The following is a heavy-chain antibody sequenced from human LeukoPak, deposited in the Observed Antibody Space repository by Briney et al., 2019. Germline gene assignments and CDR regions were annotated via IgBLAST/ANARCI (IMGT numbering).Heavy chain of an antibody. Sequence: ASVKVSCKASGGTFSSYAISWVRQAPGQGLEWMGGIIPIFGTANYAQKFQGRVTITADESTSTAYMELSSLRSEDTAVYYCAGRSGWSDYYYYMDVWGKGTTVTISS. CDR2: IIPIFGTA. D-gene: IGHD6-19*01. CDR1: GGTFSSYA. CDR3: AGRSGWSDYYYYMDV. V-gene: IGHV1-69*13. J-gene: IGHJ6*03.